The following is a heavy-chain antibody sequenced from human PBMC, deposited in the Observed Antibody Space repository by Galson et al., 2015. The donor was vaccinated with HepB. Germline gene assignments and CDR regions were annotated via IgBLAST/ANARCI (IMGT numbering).Heavy chain of an antibody. J-gene: IGHJ6*03. Sequence: CAISGDSVSSNSAAWNWIRQSPSRGLEWLGRTYYRSKWYNDYAVSVKSRITINPDTPKNQFSLQLNSVTPEDTAVYYCARGWQLDYYMDVWGKGTTVTVSS. CDR2: TYYRSKWYN. CDR1: GDSVSSNSAA. D-gene: IGHD6-6*01. V-gene: IGHV6-1*01. CDR3: ARGWQLDYYMDV.